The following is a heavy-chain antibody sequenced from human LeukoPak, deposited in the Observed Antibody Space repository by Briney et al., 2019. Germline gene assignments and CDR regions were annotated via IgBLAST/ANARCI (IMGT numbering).Heavy chain of an antibody. V-gene: IGHV4-39*01. CDR2: IYYSGST. CDR3: ARGHRYSYGYGGWFDP. CDR1: GGSISSSSYY. D-gene: IGHD5-18*01. J-gene: IGHJ5*02. Sequence: SETLSLTCTVSGGSISSSSYYWGWIRQPPGKGLEWIGSIYYSGSTYYNPSLKSRVTISVDTSKNQFSLKLSSVTAADTAVYYCARGHRYSYGYGGWFDPWGQGTLVTVSS.